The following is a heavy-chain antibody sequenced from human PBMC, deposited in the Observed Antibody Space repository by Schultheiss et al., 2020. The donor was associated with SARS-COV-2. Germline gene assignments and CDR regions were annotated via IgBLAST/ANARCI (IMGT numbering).Heavy chain of an antibody. D-gene: IGHD5/OR15-5a*01. Sequence: GESLKISCAASGFTFSSYAMSWVRQAPGKGLEWVAVISYDGSNKYYADSVKGRFTISRDNSKNTLYLQMNSLRAEDTAVYYCARVNRIYAFDYYGMDVWGQGTTVTVSS. V-gene: IGHV3-30*01. CDR2: ISYDGSNK. CDR1: GFTFSSYA. J-gene: IGHJ6*02. CDR3: ARVNRIYAFDYYGMDV.